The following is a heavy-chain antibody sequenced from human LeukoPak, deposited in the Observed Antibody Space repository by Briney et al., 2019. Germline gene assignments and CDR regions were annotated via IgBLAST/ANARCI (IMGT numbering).Heavy chain of an antibody. CDR3: ARDRAAAAVPDY. Sequence: GGSLRLSCAASGFTVSSNYMSWVRQAPGKGLEWVSVIYSGGSTYYADSVKGRFTISRDNSKNTLYLQMNSLRAEDTAVDYCARDRAAAAVPDYCGQGTLVTVSS. J-gene: IGHJ4*02. D-gene: IGHD6-13*01. V-gene: IGHV3-66*01. CDR1: GFTVSSNY. CDR2: IYSGGST.